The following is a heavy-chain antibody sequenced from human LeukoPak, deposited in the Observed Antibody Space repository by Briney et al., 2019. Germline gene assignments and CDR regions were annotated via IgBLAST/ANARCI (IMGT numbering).Heavy chain of an antibody. CDR3: ARFADYYDSSGYPIPFDY. CDR1: GFTFSSYE. D-gene: IGHD3-22*01. J-gene: IGHJ4*02. V-gene: IGHV3-48*03. CDR2: ISSSGSTI. Sequence: PGGSLTLSCAASGFTFSSYEMNWVRQAPGKGLEWVSYISSSGSTIYYADSVKGRFTISRENAKNSLYLQMNSLSAEDTAVYYCARFADYYDSSGYPIPFDYWGQGTLVTLSS.